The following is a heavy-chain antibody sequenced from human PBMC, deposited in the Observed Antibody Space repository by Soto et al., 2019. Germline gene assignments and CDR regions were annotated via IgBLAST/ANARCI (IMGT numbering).Heavy chain of an antibody. J-gene: IGHJ6*02. D-gene: IGHD2-2*01. CDR2: IIPILGIA. Sequence: SVKVSCKASGGTFSSYTISWVRQAPGQGLEWMGRIIPILGIANYAQKFQGRVTITADKSTSTAYMELSSLRSEDTAVYYCAIGLGSYCSSTSCRYYYYGMDVWGQGTTVTVSS. V-gene: IGHV1-69*02. CDR3: AIGLGSYCSSTSCRYYYYGMDV. CDR1: GGTFSSYT.